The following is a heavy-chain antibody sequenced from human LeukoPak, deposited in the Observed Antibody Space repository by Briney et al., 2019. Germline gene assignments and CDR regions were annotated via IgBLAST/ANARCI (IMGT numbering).Heavy chain of an antibody. CDR1: GGSISSSSYY. V-gene: IGHV4-39*07. CDR2: IYYSGST. J-gene: IGHJ6*02. D-gene: IGHD6-13*01. Sequence: PSETLSLTCTVSGGSISSSSYYWGWIRQPPGKGLEWIGSIYYSGSTYYNPSLKSRVTISVDTSKNQFSLKLSSVTAVDTAVYYCGRVIPPAGIPRNRGWGSRAYGMTSGAKGPRSPSP. CDR3: GRVIPPAGIPRNRGWGSRAYGMTS.